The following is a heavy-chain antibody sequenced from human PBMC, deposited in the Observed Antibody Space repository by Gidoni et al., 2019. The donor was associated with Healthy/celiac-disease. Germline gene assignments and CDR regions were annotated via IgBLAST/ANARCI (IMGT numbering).Heavy chain of an antibody. V-gene: IGHV3-72*01. Sequence: SYTTEYAASVKGRFTISRDDSKNSLYLQMNSLKTEDTAVYYCARVKYGSFDYWGQGTLVTVSS. J-gene: IGHJ4*02. D-gene: IGHD4-17*01. CDR2: SYTT. CDR3: ARVKYGSFDY.